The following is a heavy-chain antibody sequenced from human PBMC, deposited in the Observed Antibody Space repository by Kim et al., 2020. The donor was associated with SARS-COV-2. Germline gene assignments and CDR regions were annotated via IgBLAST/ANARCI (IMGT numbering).Heavy chain of an antibody. CDR1: GFTFSDYY. Sequence: GESLRLSCAASGFTFSDYYMSWIRQAPGKGLEWVSYISSSVTTIYYADSVKGRFTISRDNAKNSLSLQMSSLRAEDTAVYYCARELTIPAAGAFDIWGQGTMVTVSS. CDR2: ISSSVTTI. CDR3: ARELTIPAAGAFDI. J-gene: IGHJ3*02. D-gene: IGHD6-13*01. V-gene: IGHV3-11*01.